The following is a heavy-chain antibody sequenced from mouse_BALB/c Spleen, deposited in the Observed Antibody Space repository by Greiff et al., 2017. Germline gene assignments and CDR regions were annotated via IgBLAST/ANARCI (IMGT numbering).Heavy chain of an antibody. CDR1: GYTFTEYI. J-gene: IGHJ1*01. CDR2: FYPGSGSI. D-gene: IGHD2-4*01. CDR3: ARHEVDYDGDWYFDV. V-gene: IGHV1-62-2*01. Sequence: VQRVESGAELVKPGASVKLSCKASGYTFTEYIIHWVKQRSGQGLEWIGWFYPGSGSIKYNEKFKDKATLTADKSSSTVYMELSRLTSEDSAVYFCARHEVDYDGDWYFDVWGAGTTVTVSS.